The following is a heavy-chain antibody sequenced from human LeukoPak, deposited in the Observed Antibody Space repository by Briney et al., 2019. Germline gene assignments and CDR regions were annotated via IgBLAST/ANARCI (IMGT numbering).Heavy chain of an antibody. J-gene: IGHJ6*03. V-gene: IGHV4-59*01. Sequence: PSETLSLTCTVSGGSISSYYWSWIRQPPGKGLEWIGYICYSGYTNYNPSLKSRVTISVDTSKNQFSLKLSSVTAADTAVYYCARDLRYSSGWSASGMDVWGKGTTVTISS. CDR1: GGSISSYY. CDR3: ARDLRYSSGWSASGMDV. CDR2: ICYSGYT. D-gene: IGHD6-19*01.